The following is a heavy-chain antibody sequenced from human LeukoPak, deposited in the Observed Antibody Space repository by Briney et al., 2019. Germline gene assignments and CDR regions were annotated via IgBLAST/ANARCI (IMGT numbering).Heavy chain of an antibody. J-gene: IGHJ4*02. CDR2: INPRIGDT. Sequence: ASVKVSCKASGYTFTGFYIHWVRQAPGQGLEWMGRINPRIGDTNSARRFQGRVTMTRDTSISTGYMDLNRLTSDDTAVYYCARGAWDYDGKDYWGQGTLVTVSS. CDR3: ARGAWDYDGKDY. V-gene: IGHV1-2*06. D-gene: IGHD1-7*01. CDR1: GYTFTGFY.